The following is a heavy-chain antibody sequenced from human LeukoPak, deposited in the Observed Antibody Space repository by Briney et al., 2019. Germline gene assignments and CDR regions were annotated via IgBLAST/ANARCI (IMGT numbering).Heavy chain of an antibody. CDR1: GFTFSSYA. CDR3: AKAGITIFGVVTQATYAFDI. D-gene: IGHD3-3*01. Sequence: GSLRLSCAASGFTFSSYAMSWVRQAPGKGLEWVSAISGSGGSTYYADSVKGRFTISRDNSKNTLYLQMNSLRAEDTAVYYCAKAGITIFGVVTQATYAFDIWGQGTMVTVSS. CDR2: ISGSGGST. V-gene: IGHV3-23*01. J-gene: IGHJ3*02.